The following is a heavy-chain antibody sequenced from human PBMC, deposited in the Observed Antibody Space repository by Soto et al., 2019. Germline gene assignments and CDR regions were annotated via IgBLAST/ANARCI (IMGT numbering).Heavy chain of an antibody. CDR3: AGRLPGGMDV. CDR1: GDSFSSSRW. D-gene: IGHD2-21*02. V-gene: IGHV4-4*02. J-gene: IGHJ6*02. Sequence: SETLSLTCAVSGDSFSSSRWWSWVRQPPGKGLEWIGEIYHSGYTNYNPSLKSRVTISVDKSKNQFSLWLTSVTAADTAVYYCAGRLPGGMDVWGQGTTVTVSS. CDR2: IYHSGYT.